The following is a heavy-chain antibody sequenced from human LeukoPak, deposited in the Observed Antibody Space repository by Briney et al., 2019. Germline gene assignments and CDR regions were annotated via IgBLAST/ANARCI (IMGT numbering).Heavy chain of an antibody. V-gene: IGHV3-23*01. CDR2: INSNGDRS. CDR3: ARTTGGPASTWAFDI. CDR1: GFTFSSYA. D-gene: IGHD6-13*01. Sequence: EPGGSLRLSCAASGFTFSSYAMSWVRQAPGKGLEWVSTINSNGDRSYYAGSVKGRFTISRDSSKNTLYLQMNSLRAEDTAVYYCARTTGGPASTWAFDIWGQGTMVSVS. J-gene: IGHJ3*02.